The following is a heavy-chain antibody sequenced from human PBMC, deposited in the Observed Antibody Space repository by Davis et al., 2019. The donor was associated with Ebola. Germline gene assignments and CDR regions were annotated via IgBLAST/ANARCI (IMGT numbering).Heavy chain of an antibody. CDR3: ARVLAARPWYFDL. CDR2: INSDGTFT. D-gene: IGHD6-6*01. V-gene: IGHV3-74*01. Sequence: GESLKISCAASVFTFSNYWMYWVRQAPGGGLMCVSRINSDGTFTTYADSVKGRFTITRDNAKNTLYLQMNSLRAEDTAVYYCARVLAARPWYFDLWGRGTLVTVSS. J-gene: IGHJ2*01. CDR1: VFTFSNYW.